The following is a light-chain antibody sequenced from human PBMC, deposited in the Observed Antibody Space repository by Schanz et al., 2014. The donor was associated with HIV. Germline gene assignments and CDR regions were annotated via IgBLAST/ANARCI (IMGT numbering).Light chain of an antibody. CDR2: EVS. Sequence: QSALAQPASVSGSPGQSITISCTGTSNDVGTTDRVSWYQQHPDKAPKLMIYEVSERPPGVSSRFSGSKSANTASLTISGLQFEDEADYYCFSSVGIDNLYVFGTGTKLTVL. V-gene: IGLV2-23*02. CDR1: SNDVGTTDR. J-gene: IGLJ1*01. CDR3: FSSVGIDNLYV.